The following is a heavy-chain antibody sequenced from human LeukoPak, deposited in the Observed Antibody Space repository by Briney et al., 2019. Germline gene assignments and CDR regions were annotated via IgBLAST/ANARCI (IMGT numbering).Heavy chain of an antibody. J-gene: IGHJ6*03. D-gene: IGHD3-10*01. Sequence: PGGSLRLSWAASGFTFSSYAMSWVRQAPGKGLEWVSAISGSGGSTYYADSVKGRFTISRDNSKNTLYLQMNSLRAEDTAVYYCATRFRSNYYGSGTIGGDYYYYYMDVWGKGTTVTVSS. V-gene: IGHV3-23*01. CDR3: ATRFRSNYYGSGTIGGDYYYYYMDV. CDR2: ISGSGGST. CDR1: GFTFSSYA.